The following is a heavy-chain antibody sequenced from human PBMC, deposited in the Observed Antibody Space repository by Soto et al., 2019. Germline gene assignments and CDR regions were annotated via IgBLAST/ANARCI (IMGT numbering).Heavy chain of an antibody. Sequence: ASVKVSCKASGYTFTGYYMHWVRQAPGQGLEWMGWINPNSGGTNYAQKFQGWVTMTRDTSISTAYMELSRLRSDDTAVYYCARSPIVAPPYYYYYMDVWGKGTTVTVSS. CDR3: ARSPIVAPPYYYYYMDV. V-gene: IGHV1-2*04. CDR1: GYTFTGYY. J-gene: IGHJ6*03. D-gene: IGHD5-12*01. CDR2: INPNSGGT.